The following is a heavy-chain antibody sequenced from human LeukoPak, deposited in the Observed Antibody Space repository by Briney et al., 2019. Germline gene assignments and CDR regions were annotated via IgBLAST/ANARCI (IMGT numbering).Heavy chain of an antibody. V-gene: IGHV4-34*01. CDR1: GTSFTSYY. J-gene: IGHJ6*04. CDR2: INHSGTA. Sequence: PSETLSLTCGVSGTSFTSYYWSWIRQTPGKGLEWIGEINHSGTANYHPSLKSRVTISVDTSKNQFSLRLTSVTAADTAVYYCARGLRLPSRSTPAVPHVWGKGTTVTVSA. D-gene: IGHD2-2*01. CDR3: ARGLRLPSRSTPAVPHV.